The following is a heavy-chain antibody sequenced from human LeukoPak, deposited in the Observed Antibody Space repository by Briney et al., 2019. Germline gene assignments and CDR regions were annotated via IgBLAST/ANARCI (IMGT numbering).Heavy chain of an antibody. Sequence: ASVKVSCKASGYTFTSYGISWVRQAPGQGLERMGWISAYNGNTNYAQKLQGRVTMTTDTSTSTAYMELRSLRSDDTAVYYCARKRSIDRHWYFDLWGRGTLVTVSS. V-gene: IGHV1-18*01. CDR3: ARKRSIDRHWYFDL. J-gene: IGHJ2*01. D-gene: IGHD6-6*01. CDR1: GYTFTSYG. CDR2: ISAYNGNT.